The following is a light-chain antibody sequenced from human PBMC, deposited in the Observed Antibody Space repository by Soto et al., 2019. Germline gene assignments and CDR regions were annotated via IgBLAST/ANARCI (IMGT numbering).Light chain of an antibody. V-gene: IGLV2-23*03. CDR2: EGS. CDR1: SVEVGSYNL. CDR3: CSYAGSSTFKV. J-gene: IGLJ2*01. Sequence: QSALTQPASMSGSPGQSITISCTGTSVEVGSYNLVSWYQQHPGKAPKLMIYEGSKRPSGVSNRFSGSTSGNTASLTISGLQAEDEADYYCCSYAGSSTFKVFGGGTKLTVL.